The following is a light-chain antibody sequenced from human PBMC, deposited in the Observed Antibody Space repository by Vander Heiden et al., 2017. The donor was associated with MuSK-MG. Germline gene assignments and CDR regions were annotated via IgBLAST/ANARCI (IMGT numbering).Light chain of an antibody. CDR2: GAS. CDR1: QSVSSN. J-gene: IGKJ4*01. CDR3: QQDNNWPLT. Sequence: DIVMTQSPATLSVSPGERATLSCRASQSVSSNLAWYQQKPGQAPRLLIYGASTRATGIPARFSGSGSGTDFTLTISSLQSEDFAVYYCQQDNNWPLTFGGGTKVEIK. V-gene: IGKV3-15*01.